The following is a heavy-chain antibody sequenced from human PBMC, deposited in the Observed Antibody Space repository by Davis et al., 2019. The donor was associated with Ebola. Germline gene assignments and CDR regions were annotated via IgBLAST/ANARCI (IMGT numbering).Heavy chain of an antibody. CDR1: EFTFRNYA. V-gene: IGHV3-30-3*01. D-gene: IGHD2-8*02. Sequence: PGGSLRLSCAASEFTFRNYAMYWVRQAPGKGLEWVAIMSYDGSDKYEADPVKGRFTISRDNSKNTLSLQMDSLRADDTAVYYCAKSFLITGSHMSEFRGVDYWGQGTVVTVSS. J-gene: IGHJ4*02. CDR2: MSYDGSDK. CDR3: AKSFLITGSHMSEFRGVDY.